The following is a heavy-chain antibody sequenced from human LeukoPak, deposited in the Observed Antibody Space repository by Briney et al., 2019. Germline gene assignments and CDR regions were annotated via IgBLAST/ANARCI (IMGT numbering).Heavy chain of an antibody. D-gene: IGHD6-6*01. J-gene: IGHJ4*02. Sequence: PGGSLRLSCAASGFGFSGAWMSWVRQAPGEGLEWVGRIKSQASGGTIDYAAPVKGRFTISRDDSKNTLYLQMDGLQSEDTAVYYCTTYAAARPDYFHYWGQGTLVTVSS. CDR1: GFGFSGAW. V-gene: IGHV3-15*01. CDR3: TTYAAARPDYFHY. CDR2: IKSQASGGTI.